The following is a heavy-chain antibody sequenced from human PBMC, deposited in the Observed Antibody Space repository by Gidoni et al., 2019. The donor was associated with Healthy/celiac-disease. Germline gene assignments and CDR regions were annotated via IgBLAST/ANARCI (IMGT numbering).Heavy chain of an antibody. J-gene: IGHJ4*02. V-gene: IGHV3-21*01. D-gene: IGHD3-22*01. CDR2: ISSSSSYI. CDR3: ARDCLASSSGYPD. Sequence: EVQLVESGGGLVKPGGSLGLSGAPSGFTFSSYSMNWVRQAPGKGLEWVSSISSSSSYIYYADSVKGRFTISRDNAKNSLYLQMNSLRAEDTAVYYCARDCLASSSGYPDWGQGTLVTVSS. CDR1: GFTFSSYS.